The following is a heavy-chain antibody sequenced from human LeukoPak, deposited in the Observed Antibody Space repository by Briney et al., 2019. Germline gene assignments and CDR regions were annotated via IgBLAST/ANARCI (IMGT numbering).Heavy chain of an antibody. CDR1: GGTIRSYA. V-gene: IGHV1-69*13. CDR2: IIPIFGTA. CDR3: ARELLEWELVY. D-gene: IGHD1-26*01. J-gene: IGHJ4*02. Sequence: ASVKDSCKASGGTIRSYAISWVRQAPGQGLEWMGGIIPIFGTANYAQKFQGRVTITADESTSTAYMELSSLRSEDTAVYYCARELLEWELVYWGQGTLVTVSS.